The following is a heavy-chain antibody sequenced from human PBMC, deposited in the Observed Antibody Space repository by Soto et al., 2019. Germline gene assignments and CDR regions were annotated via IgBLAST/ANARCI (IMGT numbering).Heavy chain of an antibody. CDR1: SGSISSSNW. CDR2: TYHSGST. Sequence: TSETLSLTCAVSSGSISSSNWWSWVRQPPGKGLEWIGETYHSGSTNYNPSLKSRVTISVDKSKNQFSLKLSSVTAADTAVYYCARAIVVVVAATLPWYYYGMDVWGQGTTVTVSS. CDR3: ARAIVVVVAATLPWYYYGMDV. J-gene: IGHJ6*02. D-gene: IGHD2-15*01. V-gene: IGHV4-4*02.